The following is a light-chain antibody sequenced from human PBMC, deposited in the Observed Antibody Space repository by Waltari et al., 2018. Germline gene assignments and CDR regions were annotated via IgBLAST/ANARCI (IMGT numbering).Light chain of an antibody. J-gene: IGKJ5*01. CDR1: QDVSNY. CDR2: GAS. Sequence: DNQMTHSPSSVSASVGDRVTMSCRTSQDVSNYLAWYQQKQGKAPKLLIYGASTLESGVPASFRGGGSGTEFTLAISSLQPDDFATYYCQQANSFPFTFGQGTRLEI. CDR3: QQANSFPFT. V-gene: IGKV1D-12*01.